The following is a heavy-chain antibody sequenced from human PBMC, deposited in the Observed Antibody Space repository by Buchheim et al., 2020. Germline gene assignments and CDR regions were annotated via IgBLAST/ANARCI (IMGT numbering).Heavy chain of an antibody. D-gene: IGHD5-18*01. J-gene: IGHJ4*02. V-gene: IGHV3-30*18. CDR1: EFTFSTYG. CDR3: AKGGGEWIQLWLQIDY. Sequence: QVQLVESGGGVVQPGRSLRLSCAASEFTFSTYGMHWVRQAPGKGLEWVAVISYDGSNKYYADSVKGRFTISRDNSKNTLYLQMNSLRAEDTAVYYCAKGGGEWIQLWLQIDYWGQGTL. CDR2: ISYDGSNK.